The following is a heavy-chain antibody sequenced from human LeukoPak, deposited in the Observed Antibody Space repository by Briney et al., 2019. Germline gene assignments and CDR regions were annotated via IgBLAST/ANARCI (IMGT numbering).Heavy chain of an antibody. Sequence: SETLSLTCAVYGGSFSGYYWSWIRQPPGEGLEWIGEINHSGSTNYNPSLKSRVTISVDTSKNQFSLKLSSVTAADTAVYYCARFYDFWSGYANWFDPWGQGTLVTVSS. J-gene: IGHJ5*02. CDR1: GGSFSGYY. V-gene: IGHV4-34*01. D-gene: IGHD3-3*01. CDR2: INHSGST. CDR3: ARFYDFWSGYANWFDP.